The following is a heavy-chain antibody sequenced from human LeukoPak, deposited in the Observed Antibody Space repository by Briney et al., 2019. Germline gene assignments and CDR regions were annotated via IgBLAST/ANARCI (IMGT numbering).Heavy chain of an antibody. D-gene: IGHD6-19*01. V-gene: IGHV4-4*02. CDR2: IYHSGST. Sequence: SGTLSLTCAVSGGSISSSNWWSWVRQPPGKGLEWIGEIYHSGSTNYNPSLKSRVTISVDKSKNQFSLKLSSVTAADTAVYYCARGLGDSGSGWYWDSGNYYFDYWGQGTLVTVSS. CDR1: GGSISSSNW. J-gene: IGHJ4*02. CDR3: ARGLGDSGSGWYWDSGNYYFDY.